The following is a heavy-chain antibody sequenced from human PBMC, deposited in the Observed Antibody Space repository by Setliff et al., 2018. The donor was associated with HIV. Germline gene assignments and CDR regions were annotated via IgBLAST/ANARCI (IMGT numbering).Heavy chain of an antibody. J-gene: IGHJ4*02. CDR1: GESFSGYY. CDR2: INHSGST. Sequence: SETLSLTCAVYGESFSGYYWSWIRQSQGEGLEWLGGINHSGSTNHNPSLKSRVAISVDTSKNQFSLKLTSVTAADTALYFCARQFGSGFYFDYWGRGTLVTVSS. D-gene: IGHD3-22*01. V-gene: IGHV4-34*01. CDR3: ARQFGSGFYFDY.